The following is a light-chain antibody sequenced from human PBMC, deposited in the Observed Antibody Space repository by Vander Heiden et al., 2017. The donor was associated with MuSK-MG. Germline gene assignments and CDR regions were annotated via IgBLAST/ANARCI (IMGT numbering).Light chain of an antibody. J-gene: IGLJ2*01. CDR1: SSDVGGYNY. Sequence: QSALTQPPSASGSPGQSVTISCTVTSSDVGGYNYVSWYQQHPGKAPTLMIYEGSRRPAGVPDRFSGSKSGNTASLTVSGLQDEVEADYYGSAYAGSNNVVFGGGTKLTVL. CDR3: SAYAGSNNVV. CDR2: EGS. V-gene: IGLV2-8*01.